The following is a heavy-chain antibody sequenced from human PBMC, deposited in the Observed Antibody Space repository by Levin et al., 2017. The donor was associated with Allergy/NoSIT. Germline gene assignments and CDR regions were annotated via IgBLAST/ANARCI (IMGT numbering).Heavy chain of an antibody. CDR2: IFHRGRT. CDR3: ARAYCSSISCREVYYMDV. CDR1: GGSISSSNW. V-gene: IGHV4-4*02. Sequence: SETLSLTCAVSGGSISSSNWWSWVRQPPGKGLEWIGEIFHRGRTNYNPSLNSRVTISVDKSKNQFSLKLSSVTAADTAVYYCARAYCSSISCREVYYMDVWGKGTTVTVSS. J-gene: IGHJ6*03. D-gene: IGHD2-2*01.